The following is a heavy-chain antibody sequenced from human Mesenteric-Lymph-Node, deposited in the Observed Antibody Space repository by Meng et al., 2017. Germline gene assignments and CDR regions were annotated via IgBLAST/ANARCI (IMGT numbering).Heavy chain of an antibody. CDR2: ISYDESTK. J-gene: IGHJ4*02. CDR1: GFTFSSYE. CDR3: ARDHHFIWRQQLFDY. Sequence: GGSLRLSCAASGFTFSSYEMHWVRQAPGKGLEWVAVISYDESTKLYADSVMGRFTISRDNSKNTLYLQMNSLRADDTAVYYCARDHHFIWRQQLFDYWGQGTLVTVSS. V-gene: IGHV3-30*04. D-gene: IGHD6-13*01.